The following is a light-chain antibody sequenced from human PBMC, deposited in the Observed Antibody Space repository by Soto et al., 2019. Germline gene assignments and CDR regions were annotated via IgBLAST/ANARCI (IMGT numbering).Light chain of an antibody. CDR1: QDIGNF. CDR3: QKCKVAPFT. Sequence: EIQMTQAPASLSAFVGDRVTITCRASQDIGNFLAWYQQKPGKVPKLLIYAASPLQSVVPSRFSGSGSGTDFTLTISSLQPEDVATYYCQKCKVAPFTFGGGPKVDIK. J-gene: IGKJ4*01. V-gene: IGKV1-27*01. CDR2: AAS.